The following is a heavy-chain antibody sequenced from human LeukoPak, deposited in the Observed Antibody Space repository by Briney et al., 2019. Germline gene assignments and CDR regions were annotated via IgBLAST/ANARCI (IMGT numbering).Heavy chain of an antibody. CDR3: ARDLGPPKYCGGDCYMGY. V-gene: IGHV1-18*01. D-gene: IGHD2-21*02. CDR2: ISAYNGNT. Sequence: GASVKVSCKASGYTFTSHGISWVRQAPGQGLEWMGWISAYNGNTNYAQKLQGRVTMTTDTSTSTAYMELRSLRSDDTAVYYCARDLGPPKYCGGDCYMGYWGQGTLVTVSS. J-gene: IGHJ4*02. CDR1: GYTFTSHG.